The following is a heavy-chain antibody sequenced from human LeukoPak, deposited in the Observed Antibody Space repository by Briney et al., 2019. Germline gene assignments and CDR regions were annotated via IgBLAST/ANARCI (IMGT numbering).Heavy chain of an antibody. Sequence: SETLSLTCTVSGGSISSSYWSWIRQPPGKGLEWIGYIYYSGSTNYNPSFKSRVAISVDTSKNQFSMKLSSVTAADTAVYYCATWGIAVAGTFDYWGQGTLVTVST. CDR3: ATWGIAVAGTFDY. CDR2: IYYSGST. D-gene: IGHD6-19*01. CDR1: GGSISSSY. J-gene: IGHJ4*02. V-gene: IGHV4-59*08.